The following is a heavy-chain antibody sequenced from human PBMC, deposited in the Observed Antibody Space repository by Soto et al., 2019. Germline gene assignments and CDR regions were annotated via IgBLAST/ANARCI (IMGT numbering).Heavy chain of an antibody. CDR1: GGSFSSGDYY. Sequence: QVQLQESGPGLVKPSQTLSLTCTVSGGSFSSGDYYWSWIPQPPGKGLDWIGYIYYSGSTYYNPSLKSRVTISLDTSKNQFSLKLCSVTAADTAVYYCASVRYSSDGWFDPWGQGTLVTVSS. CDR2: IYYSGST. V-gene: IGHV4-30-4*01. CDR3: ASVRYSSDGWFDP. J-gene: IGHJ5*02. D-gene: IGHD5-18*01.